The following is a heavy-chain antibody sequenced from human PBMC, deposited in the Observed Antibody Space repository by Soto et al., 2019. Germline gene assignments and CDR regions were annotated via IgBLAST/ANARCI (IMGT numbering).Heavy chain of an antibody. CDR2: MNPNSGNT. J-gene: IGHJ5*02. V-gene: IGHV1-8*01. Sequence: GASVKVSCKASGYTFTSYDINWVRQATGQGLEWMGWMNPNSGNTGYAQKFQGRVTMTRNTSISTAYMELSSLRSEDTAVYYCARCPHEEGGHGLHFAPWGQGTLVTVSA. D-gene: IGHD2-15*01. CDR3: ARCPHEEGGHGLHFAP. CDR1: GYTFTSYD.